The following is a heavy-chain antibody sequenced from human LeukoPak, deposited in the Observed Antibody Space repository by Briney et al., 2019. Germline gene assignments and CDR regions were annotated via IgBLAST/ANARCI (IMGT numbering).Heavy chain of an antibody. Sequence: RGSLRLSCAASGFTLSNYYMSWIRHAPGNGLEWVSYISTSGTTTYHADSVKGRFTISRDNAKNSLYLQMNSLRAEDTAVYYCARLGYCSGGSCYPNWFDPWGQGTLVTVSS. CDR3: ARLGYCSGGSCYPNWFDP. J-gene: IGHJ5*02. D-gene: IGHD2-15*01. CDR2: ISTSGTTT. V-gene: IGHV3-11*01. CDR1: GFTLSNYY.